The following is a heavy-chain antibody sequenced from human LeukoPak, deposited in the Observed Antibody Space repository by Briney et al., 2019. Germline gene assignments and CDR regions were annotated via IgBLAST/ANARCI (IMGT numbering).Heavy chain of an antibody. Sequence: GGSLRLSCAASGFTFSSYAMHWVRQAPGKGLEWVAVISYDGSNKYYADSVKGRFTISRDNSKNTLYLQMNSLRAEDTAVYYCARGTTMIVVVTAVFDPWGQGTLVTVSS. V-gene: IGHV3-30*04. D-gene: IGHD3-22*01. CDR1: GFTFSSYA. CDR2: ISYDGSNK. J-gene: IGHJ5*02. CDR3: ARGTTMIVVVTAVFDP.